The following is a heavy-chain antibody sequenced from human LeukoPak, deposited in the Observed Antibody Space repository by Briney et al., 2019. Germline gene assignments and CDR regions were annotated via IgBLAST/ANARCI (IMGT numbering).Heavy chain of an antibody. Sequence: PGGSLRLSCAASGFTFSDFYMSWIRQAPGKGREGVSFISSSGGVIHYADSVKGLFTISRDNAKNSLYLQMNGLRAEDTAVYYCARVAGIVVVVAAYYFDYWGQGTLVTVSS. CDR2: ISSSGGVI. CDR3: ARVAGIVVVVAAYYFDY. CDR1: GFTFSDFY. D-gene: IGHD2-15*01. V-gene: IGHV3-11*01. J-gene: IGHJ4*02.